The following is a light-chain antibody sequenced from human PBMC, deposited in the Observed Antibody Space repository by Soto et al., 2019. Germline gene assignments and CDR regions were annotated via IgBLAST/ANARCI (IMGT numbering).Light chain of an antibody. CDR1: ALPKQY. CDR3: QPADSSGTYP. CDR2: KDS. J-gene: IGLJ2*01. Sequence: SYELTQPPSVSVSPGQTARITCSGDALPKQYASWYQQKPGQAPVLVIYKDSERPSGIPERFSGSSSGTTVTLTISGVQAEYEADYYCQPADSSGTYPFGGGTKLTVL. V-gene: IGLV3-25*03.